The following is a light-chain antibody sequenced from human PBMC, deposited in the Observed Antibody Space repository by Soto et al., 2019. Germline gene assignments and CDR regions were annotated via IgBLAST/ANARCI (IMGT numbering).Light chain of an antibody. CDR3: SSYTTSYTQV. Sequence: QSVLTQPASVSGSPGQSITISCTGTSSDVGGYNYVSWYQHHPGKVPKLMIYEVSNRPSGISNRFSGSKSSNTASLTISGLQSEDEADYYCSSYTTSYTQVFGGGTKLTVL. CDR2: EVS. V-gene: IGLV2-14*01. CDR1: SSDVGGYNY. J-gene: IGLJ2*01.